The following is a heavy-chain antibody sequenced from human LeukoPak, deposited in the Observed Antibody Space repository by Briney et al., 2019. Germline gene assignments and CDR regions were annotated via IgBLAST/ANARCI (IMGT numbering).Heavy chain of an antibody. V-gene: IGHV3-33*01. Sequence: GGSLRLSCAASGFTFSSYGMQWVRQAPGKGLEWVAIIWYDGSNTYYGDSVKGRFTISRDNSKNTLYLQMNSLRVEDTALYYCAPDHGGYWGQGTLVTVSS. J-gene: IGHJ4*02. D-gene: IGHD3-16*01. CDR1: GFTFSSYG. CDR3: APDHGGY. CDR2: IWYDGSNT.